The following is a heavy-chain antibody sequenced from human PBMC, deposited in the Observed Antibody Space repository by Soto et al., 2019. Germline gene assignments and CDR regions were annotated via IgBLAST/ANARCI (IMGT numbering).Heavy chain of an antibody. CDR3: ARDGLRGDYGAFDI. D-gene: IGHD4-17*01. Sequence: TLSLTCTVSGGSISSGGYYWSWIRQHPGKGLEWIGYIYYSGSTYYNPSLKSRVTISVDTSKNQFSLKLSSVTAADTAVYYCARDGLRGDYGAFDIWGQGTMVTVSS. J-gene: IGHJ3*02. CDR1: GGSISSGGYY. CDR2: IYYSGST. V-gene: IGHV4-31*03.